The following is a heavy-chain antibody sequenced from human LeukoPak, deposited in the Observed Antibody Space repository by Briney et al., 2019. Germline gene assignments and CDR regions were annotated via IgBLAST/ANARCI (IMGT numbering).Heavy chain of an antibody. CDR1: GFTFSSYS. Sequence: GGSLRLSCAASGFTFSSYSMNWVRQAPGKGLEWVSYISTSGRTIFYADSVKGRFTISRDNAKNSLSLQMNSLRADDTAIYYCAREDGTYWGQGTLVTVSS. D-gene: IGHD1-1*01. CDR3: AREDGTY. CDR2: ISTSGRTI. J-gene: IGHJ4*02. V-gene: IGHV3-48*01.